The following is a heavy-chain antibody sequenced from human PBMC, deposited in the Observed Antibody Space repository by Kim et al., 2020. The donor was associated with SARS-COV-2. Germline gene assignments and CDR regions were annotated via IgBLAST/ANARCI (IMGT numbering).Heavy chain of an antibody. Sequence: STIYYADSVKGRFTISRDNAKNSVFLQMNSLRAEDTAVYYCARATMVLLFWGRGTLVTVSS. V-gene: IGHV3-48*03. J-gene: IGHJ2*01. CDR2: STI. D-gene: IGHD3-10*01. CDR3: ARATMVLLF.